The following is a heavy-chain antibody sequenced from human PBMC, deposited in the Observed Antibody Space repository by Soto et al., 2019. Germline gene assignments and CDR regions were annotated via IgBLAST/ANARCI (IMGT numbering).Heavy chain of an antibody. CDR3: ARDPPGIGVEY. D-gene: IGHD3-3*01. Sequence: GGSLRLSCAASGFTFSTYWMHWVRQAPGKGLVWVSRINPDGSSITYADSVKGRFTISRDNAKNTLYLHMISLRAEDTAVYYCARDPPGIGVEYWGQGTLVTVSS. CDR2: INPDGSSI. V-gene: IGHV3-74*01. CDR1: GFTFSTYW. J-gene: IGHJ4*02.